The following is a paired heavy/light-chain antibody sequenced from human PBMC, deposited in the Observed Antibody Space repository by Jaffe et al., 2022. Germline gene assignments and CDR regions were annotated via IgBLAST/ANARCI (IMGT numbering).Heavy chain of an antibody. CDR1: GFSISSGYY. D-gene: IGHD2-15*01. V-gene: IGHV4-38-2*01. J-gene: IGHJ4*02. CDR3: ARTVGNCRTANCYYFDY. CDR2: INYDGTT. Sequence: QVQLQESGPGLVKPSETLSLTCAVSGFSISSGYYWGWIRQPPGKGLEWIGIINYDGTTYYNPSLKSRVTISVDTSKNHFSLKLSSVTAADTALYFCARTVGNCRTANCYYFDYWGQGTLVTVSS.
Light chain of an antibody. CDR1: SSDVGGYNY. Sequence: QSALTQPPSASGSPGQSVTISCTGTSSDVGGYNYVSWYQQHPGKAPKLMIYEVSKRPSGVPDRFSGSKSGNTASLTVSGLQAEDEADYYCGSYAGSNNRVLFGGGTKLTVL. J-gene: IGLJ2*01. V-gene: IGLV2-8*01. CDR3: GSYAGSNNRVL. CDR2: EVS.